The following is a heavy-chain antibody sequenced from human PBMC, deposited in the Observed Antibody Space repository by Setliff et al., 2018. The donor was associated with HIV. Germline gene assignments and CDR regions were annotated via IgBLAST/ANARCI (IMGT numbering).Heavy chain of an antibody. CDR1: GFTFTGYY. CDR3: ASPYENNSGPDY. J-gene: IGHJ4*02. CDR2: INPNNGDT. V-gene: IGHV1-2*02. D-gene: IGHD1-20*01. Sequence: GASVKVSCKPSGFTFTGYYLHWVRQAPGQGLEWMGWINPNNGDTNYEQRFQGRVTMTRDTSTTTVYMVLNRLTPGDTAVYYCASPYENNSGPDYWGQGTPVTVSS.